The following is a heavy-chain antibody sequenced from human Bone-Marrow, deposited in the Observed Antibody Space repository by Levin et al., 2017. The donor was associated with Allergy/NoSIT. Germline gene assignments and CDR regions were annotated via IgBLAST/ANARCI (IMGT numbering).Heavy chain of an antibody. CDR2: ISGSGGTT. J-gene: IGHJ4*02. CDR1: GFTFSTYA. V-gene: IGHV3-23*01. D-gene: IGHD5-18*01. Sequence: GGSLRLSCTASGFTFSTYAMSWVRQAPGKGLEWVSGISGSGGTTYYADSVKGRFTISRDNSKNTLYLQLKSLKAEDTAIYYCAKEQVSSYGPEGGDYWGQGTLVIVSS. CDR3: AKEQVSSYGPEGGDY.